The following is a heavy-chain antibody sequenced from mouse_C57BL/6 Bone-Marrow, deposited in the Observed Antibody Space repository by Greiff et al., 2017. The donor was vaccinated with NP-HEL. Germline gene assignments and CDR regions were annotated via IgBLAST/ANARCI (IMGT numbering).Heavy chain of an antibody. Sequence: QVQLQQPGAELVRPGTSVKLSCKASGYTFTSYWMHWVKQRPGQGLEWIGVIDPSDSYTNYNQKFKGKATLTVDTSSSTAYMQLSSPTSEDSAVYYCARSYYYASGGFDYWGQGTTLTVSS. CDR2: IDPSDSYT. J-gene: IGHJ2*01. CDR1: GYTFTSYW. D-gene: IGHD1-1*01. V-gene: IGHV1-59*01. CDR3: ARSYYYASGGFDY.